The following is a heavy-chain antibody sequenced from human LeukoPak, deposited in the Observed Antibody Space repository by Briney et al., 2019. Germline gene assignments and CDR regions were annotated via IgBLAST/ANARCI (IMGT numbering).Heavy chain of an antibody. V-gene: IGHV1-46*01. Sequence: ASVKVSCKASGYTFSSYYMHWVRQAPGQGLEWMGIINPSSGRTSYPQKFQGRVTMTRDTSTSTVYMELSSLRSEDPAVYYCARYLGYNGYDEAFDFWGQGTMVTVSS. J-gene: IGHJ3*01. D-gene: IGHD5-12*01. CDR1: GYTFSSYY. CDR2: INPSSGRT. CDR3: ARYLGYNGYDEAFDF.